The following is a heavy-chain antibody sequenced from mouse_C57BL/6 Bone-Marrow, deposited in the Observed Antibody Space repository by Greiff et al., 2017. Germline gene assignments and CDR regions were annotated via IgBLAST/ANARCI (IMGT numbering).Heavy chain of an antibody. D-gene: IGHD1-1*01. J-gene: IGHJ4*01. Sequence: EVKLMESGGDLVKPGGSLKLSCAASGFTFSSYGMSWVRQTPDKRLQWVATISSGGSYTYYPDSVKGRFPISRDNAKNTLYLRMSRLKAEDTAMYYGAGRDYSYAMDYWGQGTSVTVSS. CDR2: ISSGGSYT. CDR1: GFTFSSYG. V-gene: IGHV5-6*02. CDR3: AGRDYSYAMDY.